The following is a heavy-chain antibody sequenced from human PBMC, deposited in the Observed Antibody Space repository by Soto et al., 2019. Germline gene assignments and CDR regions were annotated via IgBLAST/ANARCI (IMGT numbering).Heavy chain of an antibody. V-gene: IGHV4-39*01. D-gene: IGHD3-10*01. CDR2: IYYSGST. Sequence: QLQLQESGPGLVKPSETLSLTCTVSGGSISSSSYYWGWIRQPPGKGLEWIGSIYYSGSTYYNPSLKSRVTISVDTSKNQFSLKLSSVTAADTAVYYCARRRYGSGSYYYNWFDPWGQGTLVTVSS. CDR1: GGSISSSSYY. CDR3: ARRRYGSGSYYYNWFDP. J-gene: IGHJ5*02.